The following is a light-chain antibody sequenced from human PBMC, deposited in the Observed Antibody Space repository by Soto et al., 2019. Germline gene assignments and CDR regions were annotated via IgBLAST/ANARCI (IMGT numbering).Light chain of an antibody. Sequence: MTQPPATPSVSPGGRATLSCRASQSVSSNLAWYQQKPGQAPRLLIYGASTRATGTPARFSGSGSGTEFTLTISSLQSEDFAVYYCQQYNNWPPITFGQGTRLEIK. CDR2: GAS. CDR3: QQYNNWPPIT. CDR1: QSVSSN. J-gene: IGKJ5*01. V-gene: IGKV3-15*01.